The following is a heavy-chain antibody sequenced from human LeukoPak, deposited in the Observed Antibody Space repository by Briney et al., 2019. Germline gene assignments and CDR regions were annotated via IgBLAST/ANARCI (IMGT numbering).Heavy chain of an antibody. CDR1: GYTLTELS. Sequence: GASVKDSCKVSGYTLTELSMHWVRQAPGKGLEWMGGFDPEDGETIYAQKFQGRVTMTEDTSTDTAYMELSSLRSEDTAVYYCATESYSGSYLYAFDIWGQGTMVTVSS. J-gene: IGHJ3*02. D-gene: IGHD1-26*01. V-gene: IGHV1-24*01. CDR3: ATESYSGSYLYAFDI. CDR2: FDPEDGET.